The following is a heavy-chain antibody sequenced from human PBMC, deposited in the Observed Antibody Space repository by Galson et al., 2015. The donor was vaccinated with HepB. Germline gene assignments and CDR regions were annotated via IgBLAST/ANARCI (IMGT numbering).Heavy chain of an antibody. CDR1: GGPISSFY. J-gene: IGHJ5*02. CDR2: IYSTGST. D-gene: IGHD4-11*01. V-gene: IGHV4-4*07. CDR3: VRNNYFDL. Sequence: LSLTCTVFGGPISSFYWNWIRQSAGKGLEWIGRIYSTGSTNYNPSLESRVTMSIETSKNQFYMKLSSVTAADTAVYYCVRNNYFDLWGQGTLVTVSS.